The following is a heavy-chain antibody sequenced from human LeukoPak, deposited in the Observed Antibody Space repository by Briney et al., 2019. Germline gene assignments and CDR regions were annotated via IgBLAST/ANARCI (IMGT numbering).Heavy chain of an antibody. V-gene: IGHV3-66*02. J-gene: IGHJ6*03. Sequence: GGSLGLSCAASGFTVSTNYMTWVRQAPGKGLEWVSVIYSGGSTDYADSVKGRFTLSRDKSTNTMYLQMNSLTTEDTSVYYCARVRRALRALPSYYYYYMDVWGKGTTVTVSS. D-gene: IGHD3-9*01. CDR3: ARVRRALRALPSYYYYYMDV. CDR2: IYSGGST. CDR1: GFTVSTNY.